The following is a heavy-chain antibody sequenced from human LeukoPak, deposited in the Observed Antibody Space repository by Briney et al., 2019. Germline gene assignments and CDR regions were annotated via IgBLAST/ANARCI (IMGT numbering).Heavy chain of an antibody. CDR1: GYTFTGYY. CDR2: INPNSGGT. V-gene: IGHV1-2*06. CDR3: ARDIDSSSPDHY. D-gene: IGHD6-6*01. J-gene: IGHJ4*02. Sequence: ASVKVSCKASGYTFTGYYMHWVRQAPGQGLEWMGRINPNSGGTNYAQKFQGRVTMTRDTSISTAYMELSRLRSDDTAVYYCARDIDSSSPDHYWGQGTLVTVSS.